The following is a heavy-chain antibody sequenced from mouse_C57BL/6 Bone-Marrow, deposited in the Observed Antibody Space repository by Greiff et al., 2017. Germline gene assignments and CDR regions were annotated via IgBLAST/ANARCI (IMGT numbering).Heavy chain of an antibody. Sequence: EVQRVESGGGLVKPGGSLKLSCAASGFTFSDYGMHWVRQAPEKGLEWVAYISSGSSTIYYADTVKGRFTISRDNAKNTLFLQMTSLRSEDTAMYYCARRRRGYAMDYWGQGTSVTVSS. CDR2: ISSGSSTI. CDR3: ARRRRGYAMDY. V-gene: IGHV5-17*01. CDR1: GFTFSDYG. J-gene: IGHJ4*01.